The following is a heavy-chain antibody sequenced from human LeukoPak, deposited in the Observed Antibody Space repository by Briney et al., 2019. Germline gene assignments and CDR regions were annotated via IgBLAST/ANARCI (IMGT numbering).Heavy chain of an antibody. J-gene: IGHJ6*02. CDR1: GGTFSSYA. CDR2: IIPILGIA. D-gene: IGHD2-2*01. V-gene: IGHV1-69*04. CDR3: ARERLDCSRTSCYGGYYGMDV. Sequence: SVKVSCKASGGTFSSYAISWVRQAPGQGLEWMGRIIPILGIANYAQKFQGRVTITADKSTSTAYMELSSLRSEDTAVYYCARERLDCSRTSCYGGYYGMDVWGQGTTVTVSS.